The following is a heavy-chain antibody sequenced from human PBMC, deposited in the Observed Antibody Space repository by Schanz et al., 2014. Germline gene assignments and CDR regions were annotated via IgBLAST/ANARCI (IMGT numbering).Heavy chain of an antibody. V-gene: IGHV1-18*01. CDR1: GYIFGSHG. J-gene: IGHJ3*02. Sequence: QLMQSGSEVRKPGASVKVSCKASGYIFGSHGMTWVRQAPGQGPELMGWINAHTGNTQYAQKFQDRVSMTRNTMTTTVHLELTKLRTDNTDIYYGARVHSATDHYNSPGAFDIWGQGTRVTVSS. D-gene: IGHD1-20*01. CDR3: ARVHSATDHYNSPGAFDI. CDR2: INAHTGNT.